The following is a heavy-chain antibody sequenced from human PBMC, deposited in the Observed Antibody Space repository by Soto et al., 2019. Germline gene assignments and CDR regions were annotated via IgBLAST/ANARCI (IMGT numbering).Heavy chain of an antibody. CDR1: GYTFTSYG. D-gene: IGHD3-3*01. V-gene: IGHV1-18*01. Sequence: ASVKVSCKASGYTFTSYGISWVRQAPGQGLEWMGWISAYNGNTNYAQKLQGRVTMTTDTSTSTGYMELRSLRSDDTAVYYCARDSPEVRFLEWLSESADYYYGMDVWGQGTTDTVSS. J-gene: IGHJ6*02. CDR2: ISAYNGNT. CDR3: ARDSPEVRFLEWLSESADYYYGMDV.